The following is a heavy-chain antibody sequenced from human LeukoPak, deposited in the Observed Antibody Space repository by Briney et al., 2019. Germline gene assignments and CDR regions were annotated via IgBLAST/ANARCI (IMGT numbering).Heavy chain of an antibody. Sequence: GGSLRLSCAASGFTFSSYGMHWVRQAPGKGLEWVAFIRYDGSNKYYADSVKGRFTISRDNSKNTLYLQMNSLRAEDTAVYYCAKDRLLWSSGWKGYFDYWGQGTLVTVSS. J-gene: IGHJ4*02. CDR3: AKDRLLWSSGWKGYFDY. V-gene: IGHV3-30*02. D-gene: IGHD6-19*01. CDR1: GFTFSSYG. CDR2: IRYDGSNK.